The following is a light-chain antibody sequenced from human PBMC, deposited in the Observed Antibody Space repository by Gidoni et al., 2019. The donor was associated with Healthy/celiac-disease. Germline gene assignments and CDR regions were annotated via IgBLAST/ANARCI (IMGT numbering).Light chain of an antibody. Sequence: DIVMTQSPDSLAVSLGERATINCKSSQSVLYSSNNKNYLAWYQQKPGQPPKLLIHWASTRESGVPDRFSGSGSGTDFTLTISSLQAEDVAVYYCQQYYSTPFTFXGXTKVEIK. V-gene: IGKV4-1*01. J-gene: IGKJ4*01. CDR3: QQYYSTPFT. CDR1: QSVLYSSNNKNY. CDR2: WAS.